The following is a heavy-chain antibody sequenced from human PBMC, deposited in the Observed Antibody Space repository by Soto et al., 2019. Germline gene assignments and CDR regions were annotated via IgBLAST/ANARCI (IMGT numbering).Heavy chain of an antibody. CDR2: LSGTGGTT. J-gene: IGHJ4*02. Sequence: EVQLLESGGNLVQPGGFLRLSCAASGFAFSSYAMTWVRQAPGKGLEWVSALSGTGGTTYSADSVRGRFTIARDNSKNTLYLQMNGLSPEDSAIYYCAKFFVGTGGSSGWPWFLDSWGQGTLVTVSS. D-gene: IGHD6-25*01. CDR3: AKFFVGTGGSSGWPWFLDS. CDR1: GFAFSSYA. V-gene: IGHV3-23*01.